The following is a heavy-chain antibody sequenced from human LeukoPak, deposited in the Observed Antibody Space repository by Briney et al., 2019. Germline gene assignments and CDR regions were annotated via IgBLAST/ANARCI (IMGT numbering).Heavy chain of an antibody. D-gene: IGHD6-19*01. CDR1: GYTFTSYD. V-gene: IGHV1-8*01. CDR2: MNPNSGNT. CDR3: ARGKKWVAVAGYYYYMDV. J-gene: IGHJ6*03. Sequence: ASVKVSCKASGYTFTSYDINWVRQATGQGLEWMGWMNPNSGNTGYAQKFQGRVTMTRNTSISTAYMELSSLRSEDTAVYYCARGKKWVAVAGYYYYMDVWGKGTTVTVSS.